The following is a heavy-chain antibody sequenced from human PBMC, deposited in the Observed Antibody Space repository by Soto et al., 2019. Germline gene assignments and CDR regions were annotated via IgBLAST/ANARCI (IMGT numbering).Heavy chain of an antibody. Sequence: GPSVKVSCKASGFTFSSSAVQWVRQARGQRLEWIGWIVIGSGYTNYAQKFPERVTITRDMSTFTAYMELSSLRSEDTAVYYCAAGSVAARRWGYYYYGLDVWGQGTTVTGSS. CDR1: GFTFSSSA. D-gene: IGHD6-6*01. CDR2: IVIGSGYT. J-gene: IGHJ6*02. V-gene: IGHV1-58*01. CDR3: AAGSVAARRWGYYYYGLDV.